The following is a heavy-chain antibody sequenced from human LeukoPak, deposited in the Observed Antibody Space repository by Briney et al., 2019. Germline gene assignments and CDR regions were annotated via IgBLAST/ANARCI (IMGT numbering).Heavy chain of an antibody. CDR3: ARDRVGATYAFDI. CDR1: GYSISSAYY. V-gene: IGHV4-38-2*02. Sequence: PSETLSLTCAVSGYSISSAYYWGWMRQPPGKGLEWIVSIHHSGSTYFNPSLKSRVTISVDTSKNQFSLKLTSVTAADTAVYYCARDRVGATYAFDIWGQGTMVTVSS. J-gene: IGHJ3*02. D-gene: IGHD1-26*01. CDR2: IHHSGST.